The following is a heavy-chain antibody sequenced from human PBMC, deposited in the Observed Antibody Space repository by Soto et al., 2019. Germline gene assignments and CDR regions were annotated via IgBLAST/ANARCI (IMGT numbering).Heavy chain of an antibody. CDR3: TVGSWSGEVFDI. CDR1: GGTFRSYS. V-gene: IGHV1-69*02. D-gene: IGHD2-21*01. CDR2: IIPILGIA. Sequence: QVQLVQSGAEVKKPGSSVKVSCKDSGGTFRSYSMCWVRQAPGQGLEWMGRIIPILGIANYAQKFQDRVTNSADKATSAAYMELSSLRAEDTALYFCTVGSWSGEVFDIWGQGTMVTVSS. J-gene: IGHJ3*02.